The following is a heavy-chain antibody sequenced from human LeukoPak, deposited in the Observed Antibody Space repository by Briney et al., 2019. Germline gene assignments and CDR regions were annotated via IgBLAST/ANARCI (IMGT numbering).Heavy chain of an antibody. V-gene: IGHV3-7*01. CDR1: GFTFSGYW. D-gene: IGHD5-12*01. CDR2: IREDGNER. Sequence: GGSLRLSCAVSGFTFSGYWMTWVRQAPGKGLEWVANIREDGNERNYVDSVKGRFIISRDNSRNSPYLQMNSLRPEDTAVYYCTRDRNARATKEDRYDYWGQGTLVTVSS. J-gene: IGHJ4*02. CDR3: TRDRNARATKEDRYDY.